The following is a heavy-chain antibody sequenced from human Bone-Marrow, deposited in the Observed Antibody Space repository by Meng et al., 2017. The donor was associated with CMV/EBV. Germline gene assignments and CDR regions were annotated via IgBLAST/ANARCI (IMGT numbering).Heavy chain of an antibody. CDR3: TTSGSYYYDSSGVKNFDY. CDR1: GFTFSNAW. D-gene: IGHD3-22*01. CDR2: IKSKTDGGTT. Sequence: GESLKISCAASGFTFSNAWMSWVRQAPGKGLEWVGRIKSKTDGGTTDYAAPVKGRFTISRDDSKNTLYLQMNSLKTEDTAVYYCTTSGSYYYDSSGVKNFDYWGQGTLVTVSS. V-gene: IGHV3-15*01. J-gene: IGHJ4*02.